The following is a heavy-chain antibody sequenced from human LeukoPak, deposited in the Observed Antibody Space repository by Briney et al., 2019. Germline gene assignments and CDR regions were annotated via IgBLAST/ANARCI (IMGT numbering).Heavy chain of an antibody. D-gene: IGHD2-2*01. Sequence: SVKVSCKASGGTFSSYAISWVRQAPGQGLEWMGGIIPIFGTANYAQKFQGRVTITADESTSTAYMELSSLRSEDTAVYYCARDFPKPLGRNLPAVVPAALDYWGQGTLVTVSS. J-gene: IGHJ4*02. CDR1: GGTFSSYA. CDR2: IIPIFGTA. V-gene: IGHV1-69*13. CDR3: ARDFPKPLGRNLPAVVPAALDY.